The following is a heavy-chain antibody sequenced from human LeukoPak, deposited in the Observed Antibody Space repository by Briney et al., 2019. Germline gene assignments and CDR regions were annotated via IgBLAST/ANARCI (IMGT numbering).Heavy chain of an antibody. CDR2: IYHSGST. D-gene: IGHD3-10*01. J-gene: IGHJ4*02. CDR1: GYSISSGYY. CDR3: ARGITMVRESMGYFDY. Sequence: SETLSLTCAVSGYSISSGYYWGWIRPPPGKGLEWIGIIYHSGSTYYNPSLKSRVTISLDTSKNQFSLNLSSVTAADMAVYYCARGITMVRESMGYFDYWGQGTLVTVSS. V-gene: IGHV4-38-2*01.